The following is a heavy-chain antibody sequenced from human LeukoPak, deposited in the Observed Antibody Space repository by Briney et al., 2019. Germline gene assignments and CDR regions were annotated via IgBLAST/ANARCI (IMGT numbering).Heavy chain of an antibody. V-gene: IGHV1-2*02. CDR3: ARACGSGSLNWFDP. J-gene: IGHJ5*02. D-gene: IGHD3-10*01. CDR1: GYTFTGYY. CDR2: INPNSGGT. Sequence: ASVKVSCKASGYTFTGYYMHWVRQAPGQGLEWMGWINPNSGGTNYAQKFQGRVTMTRDTFISTAYMELSRLRSDDTAVYYCARACGSGSLNWFDPWGQGTLVTVSS.